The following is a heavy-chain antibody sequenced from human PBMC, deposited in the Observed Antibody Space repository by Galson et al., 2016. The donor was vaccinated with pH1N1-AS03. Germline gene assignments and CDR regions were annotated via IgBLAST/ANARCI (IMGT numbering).Heavy chain of an antibody. CDR3: ARSPRVISVAGTFPSRFDP. Sequence: ETLSLTCTVSRYSITTGHYWGWIRQPPGKGLEWIGSIYPGVNADYNPSLKSRVTISVDTSKNQFSLKLSSVTAADTAVYYCARSPRVISVAGTFPSRFDPWGQGTLVTVSS. J-gene: IGHJ5*02. V-gene: IGHV4-38-2*02. CDR2: IYPGVNA. D-gene: IGHD6-19*01. CDR1: RYSITTGHY.